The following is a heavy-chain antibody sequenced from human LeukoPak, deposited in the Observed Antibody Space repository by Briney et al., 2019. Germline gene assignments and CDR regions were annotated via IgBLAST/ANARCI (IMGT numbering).Heavy chain of an antibody. CDR1: GGTFSSYA. CDR3: ARVDAAVDWFDP. Sequence: SVKVSCKASGGTFSSYAISWVRQAPGQGLEWMGGIIPIFGTTNYAQKFQGRVTITADKSTSTAYMELSSLRSDDTAVYYCARVDAAVDWFDPWGQGTLVTVSS. J-gene: IGHJ5*02. CDR2: IIPIFGTT. V-gene: IGHV1-69*06. D-gene: IGHD2-15*01.